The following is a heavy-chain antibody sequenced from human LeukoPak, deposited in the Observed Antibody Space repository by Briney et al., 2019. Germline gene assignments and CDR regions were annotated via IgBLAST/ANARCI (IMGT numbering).Heavy chain of an antibody. Sequence: PGGSLRLSCAASGFTFSSYGMHWVRQAPGKGLEWVAVIWYDGTNTYYADSVKGRSTISRDNSKNTLYLQMNSLRAEDTAVYYCARDDDYYGSGSYSPFDYWGQGTLVTVSS. J-gene: IGHJ4*02. CDR3: ARDDDYYGSGSYSPFDY. CDR1: GFTFSSYG. CDR2: IWYDGTNT. D-gene: IGHD3-10*01. V-gene: IGHV3-33*01.